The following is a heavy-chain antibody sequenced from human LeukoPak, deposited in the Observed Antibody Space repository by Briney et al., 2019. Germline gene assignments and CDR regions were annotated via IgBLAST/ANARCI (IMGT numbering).Heavy chain of an antibody. D-gene: IGHD3-16*01. V-gene: IGHV1-18*01. CDR2: ISAYNGNT. Sequence: ASVKVSCKASGYTFTSYGISWVRQAPGQGLEWMGWISAYNGNTDYAQSLQGRVTMTIDTSTSTVYKELRSLRSDDTAVYYCARDVGRSYDLDYWGQGTLVTVSS. CDR3: ARDVGRSYDLDY. CDR1: GYTFTSYG. J-gene: IGHJ4*02.